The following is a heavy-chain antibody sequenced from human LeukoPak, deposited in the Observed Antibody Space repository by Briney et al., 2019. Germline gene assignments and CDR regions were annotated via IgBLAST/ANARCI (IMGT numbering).Heavy chain of an antibody. Sequence: GGSLRLSCAASGFTFSSYAMSWVRQAPGKGLEWVSGISGSGGNTYYADSVKGRLTISRDNSKNTLYLQMNSLRAEDTAVYYCAKDRHSSSGEFDYWGQGTLVTVSS. D-gene: IGHD6-6*01. V-gene: IGHV3-23*01. CDR2: ISGSGGNT. CDR1: GFTFSSYA. CDR3: AKDRHSSSGEFDY. J-gene: IGHJ4*02.